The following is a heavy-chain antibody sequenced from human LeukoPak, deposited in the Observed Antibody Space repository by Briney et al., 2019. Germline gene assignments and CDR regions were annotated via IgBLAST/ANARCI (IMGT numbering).Heavy chain of an antibody. J-gene: IGHJ4*02. V-gene: IGHV3-23*01. CDR1: GFSFSRYW. CDR2: ISGSGGST. D-gene: IGHD6-19*01. CDR3: AKDRGWYPWYFDY. Sequence: PGGSLRLSCAASGFSFSRYWMSWVRQAPGKGLEWVSAISGSGGSTYYADSVKGRFTISRDNSKNTLYLQMNSLRAEDTAVYYCAKDRGWYPWYFDYWGQGTLVTVSS.